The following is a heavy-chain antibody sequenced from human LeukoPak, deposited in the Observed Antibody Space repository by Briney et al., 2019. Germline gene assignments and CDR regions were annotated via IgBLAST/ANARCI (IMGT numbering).Heavy chain of an antibody. CDR3: ARGDAGIAGGVPFDY. J-gene: IGHJ4*02. V-gene: IGHV3-48*02. CDR1: GFTFSSYT. Sequence: TGGSLRLSCAASGFTFSSYTIHWVRQAPGKGLEWLSYISSSSDTLYNADSVKGRFTISRDDAKNSLYLQMNSLRDEDTAVYYCARGDAGIAGGVPFDYWGQGTLVTVSS. D-gene: IGHD6-13*01. CDR2: ISSSSDTL.